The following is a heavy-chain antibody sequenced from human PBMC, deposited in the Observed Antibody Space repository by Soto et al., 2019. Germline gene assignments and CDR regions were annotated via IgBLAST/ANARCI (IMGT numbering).Heavy chain of an antibody. CDR2: IKQDGSEK. Sequence: EVQLVESGGGLVQPGGSLRLSCVASGFTFSSYWMSWVRQAPGKGLEWVANIKQDGSEKYYVDSVKDRFTISRDNAKNSLYLQMNSLRAEDSAVYYCARVYPGSGWPYHYYGMDVWGQRTTVTVSS. V-gene: IGHV3-7*01. CDR1: GFTFSSYW. J-gene: IGHJ6*02. D-gene: IGHD6-19*01. CDR3: ARVYPGSGWPYHYYGMDV.